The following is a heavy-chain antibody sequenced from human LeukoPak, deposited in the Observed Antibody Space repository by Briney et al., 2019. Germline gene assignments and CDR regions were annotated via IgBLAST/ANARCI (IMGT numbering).Heavy chain of an antibody. CDR2: IYYSGST. D-gene: IGHD2-8*01. CDR3: ARPHRYCTNGVCWESLFDP. CDR1: GASISSSSYY. V-gene: IGHV4-31*03. Sequence: SETLSLTCTVSGASISSSSYYWSWIRQHPGKGLEWIGYIYYSGSTSYNPSLKSRLTISLDTSKNQFSLKLSSVTAADTAVYYCARPHRYCTNGVCWESLFDPWGQGTLVTVSS. J-gene: IGHJ5*02.